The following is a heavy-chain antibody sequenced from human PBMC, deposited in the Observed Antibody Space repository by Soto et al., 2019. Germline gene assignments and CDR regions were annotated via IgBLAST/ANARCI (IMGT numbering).Heavy chain of an antibody. CDR1: GYTFTSYD. D-gene: IGHD2-15*01. CDR3: ARLGTRKHLGYYP. J-gene: IGHJ6*02. CDR2: MNPNSGNT. V-gene: IGHV1-8*01. Sequence: ASLKVSCKASGYTFTSYDINWVRQSTGQGLEWMGWMNPNSGNTGYAQKFQGRVAMTRNTSISTAYMELSSLRSEDTAVYYCARLGTRKHLGYYPWGQGTTVTVSS.